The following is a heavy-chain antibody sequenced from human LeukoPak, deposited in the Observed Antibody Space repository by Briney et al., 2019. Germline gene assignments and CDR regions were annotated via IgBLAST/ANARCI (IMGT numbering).Heavy chain of an antibody. CDR2: ITSGSSTI. CDR3: ANSFWSGYYIDY. D-gene: IGHD3-3*01. CDR1: GFTFDSYS. Sequence: GGSLRLSCAASGFTFDSYSMSWVRQAPGKGLEWVSYITSGSSTIYYPDSVKGRFTISRGNAKNSLYLQMNSLRAEDTAVYYCANSFWSGYYIDYWGQGTLVTVS. V-gene: IGHV3-48*04. J-gene: IGHJ4*02.